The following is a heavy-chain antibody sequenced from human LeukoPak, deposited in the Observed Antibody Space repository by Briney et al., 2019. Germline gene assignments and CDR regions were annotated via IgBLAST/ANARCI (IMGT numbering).Heavy chain of an antibody. J-gene: IGHJ6*02. CDR3: ARVRAYYYGSGSPYYYGMDV. D-gene: IGHD3-10*01. V-gene: IGHV1-18*01. CDR2: ISAYNGNT. Sequence: ASVKVSCKASGYPFTSYGISWVRQAPGQGLEWMGWISAYNGNTNYAQKLQGRVTMTTDTSTSTAYMELRSLRSDDTAVYYCARVRAYYYGSGSPYYYGMDVWGQGTTVTVSS. CDR1: GYPFTSYG.